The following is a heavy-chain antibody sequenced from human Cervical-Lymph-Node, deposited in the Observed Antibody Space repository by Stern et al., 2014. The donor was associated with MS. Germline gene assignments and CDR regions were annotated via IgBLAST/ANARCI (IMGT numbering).Heavy chain of an antibody. J-gene: IGHJ4*02. CDR3: AKLGTVTYYFDS. D-gene: IGHD4-17*01. CDR2: INNSGDIT. V-gene: IGHV3-23*04. Sequence: EVQLEESGGGLVQPGGSLRLSCAASGFTFSNYAMSWVRQAPGKGLEWVSSINNSGDITYYADSVKGRFTISRDNSKNTLFLQMNNLRAEDTAVYYCAKLGTVTYYFDSWGQGALVTVSS. CDR1: GFTFSNYA.